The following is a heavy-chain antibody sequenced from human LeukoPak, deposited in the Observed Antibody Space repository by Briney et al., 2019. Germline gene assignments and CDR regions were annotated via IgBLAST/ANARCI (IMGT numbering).Heavy chain of an antibody. J-gene: IGHJ5*02. CDR1: GYTFTGYY. CDR2: INPNSGGT. Sequence: ASVKVSCKASGYTFTGYYMHWVRPAPGQGLEWMGWINPNSGGTNYAQKFQGRVTMTRDTSISTAYMELSRLRSDDTAVYYCARWRSIQLWLRSWFDPWGQGTLVTVSS. V-gene: IGHV1-2*02. D-gene: IGHD5-18*01. CDR3: ARWRSIQLWLRSWFDP.